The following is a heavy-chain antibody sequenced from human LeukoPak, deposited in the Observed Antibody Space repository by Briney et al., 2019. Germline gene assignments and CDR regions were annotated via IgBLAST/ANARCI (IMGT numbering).Heavy chain of an antibody. CDR1: GFTFSSYG. J-gene: IGHJ4*02. D-gene: IGHD4/OR15-4a*01. CDR2: RWYDGTTK. CDR3: AKDGAASTYFDY. Sequence: GGSLRLSCAASGFTFSSYGMHWVRQAPGKGLEWVAVRWYDGTTKYYADSVKGRFTISRDNSKNTLYLQMDSLRAEDTAVYYCAKDGAASTYFDYWGPGTLVTVSS. V-gene: IGHV3-33*06.